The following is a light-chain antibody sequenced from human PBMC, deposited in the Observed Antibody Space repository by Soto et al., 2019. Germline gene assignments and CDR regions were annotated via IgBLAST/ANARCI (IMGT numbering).Light chain of an antibody. CDR1: QNITRW. CDR2: QAS. Sequence: DIQMTQSPSTLSTSIGDRVTITCRASQNITRWLAWYQQKPGKAPKLLIYQASTLESGVPSRFSGSGSGTDFSLTISSLQPDDFATYYCQQFKNYPLTFGGGTKVDIK. CDR3: QQFKNYPLT. V-gene: IGKV1-5*03. J-gene: IGKJ4*01.